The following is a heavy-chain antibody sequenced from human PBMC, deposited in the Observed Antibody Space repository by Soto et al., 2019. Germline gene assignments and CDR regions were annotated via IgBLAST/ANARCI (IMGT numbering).Heavy chain of an antibody. D-gene: IGHD5-12*01. CDR2: INYSGST. CDR1: GGSISSGGYY. J-gene: IGHJ4*02. CDR3: ARSREYSGYDPYYFDY. Sequence: QVQLQESGPGLVKPSQTLSLTCTVSGGSISSGGYYWSWIRQHPGKRLEWIGYINYSGSTYYNPSLKRRVTISVETSKNQFSLKLSSVTAADTAVYYCARSREYSGYDPYYFDYWGQGTLVTVSS. V-gene: IGHV4-31*03.